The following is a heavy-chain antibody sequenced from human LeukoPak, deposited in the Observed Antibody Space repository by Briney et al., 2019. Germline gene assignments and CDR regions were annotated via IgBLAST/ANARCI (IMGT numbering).Heavy chain of an antibody. V-gene: IGHV3-7*01. CDR2: IKGDGSKT. CDR3: ARDASLYCSGDNCYWAFDL. J-gene: IGHJ5*02. CDR1: GFNFSPYW. Sequence: GGSLRLSCAASGFNFSPYWMSWVRQAPGKGLEWVANIKGDGSKTYYVDSVKGRFTISRDNAKHSLYLQMNILRAEDTAMYYCARDASLYCSGDNCYWAFDLWGQGTLVTVSS. D-gene: IGHD2-15*01.